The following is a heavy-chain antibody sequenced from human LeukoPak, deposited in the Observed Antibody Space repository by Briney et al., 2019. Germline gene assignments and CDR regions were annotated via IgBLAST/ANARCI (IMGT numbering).Heavy chain of an antibody. Sequence: GGSLRLSYAPSGFTFSSYAMSWVRQAPGKGLEWVAVISGGGSGTYYADSVRGRFTISRDNSKNTVYLQMNSLRAEDTAIYYCAEAVGSSGYFSRDAFDIWGQGTMVTVSS. V-gene: IGHV3-23*01. CDR3: AEAVGSSGYFSRDAFDI. CDR2: ISGGGSGT. J-gene: IGHJ3*02. CDR1: GFTFSSYA. D-gene: IGHD3-22*01.